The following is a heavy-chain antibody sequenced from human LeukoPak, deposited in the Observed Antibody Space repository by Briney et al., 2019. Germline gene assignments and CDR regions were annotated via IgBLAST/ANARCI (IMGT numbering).Heavy chain of an antibody. V-gene: IGHV3-53*01. Sequence: GGSLRLSCAASGFTVSSNYMSWVRQAPGKGLEWVSVIYSGGSTYYADSVKGRFTISRDNSKNTLYLQMNSLRAEDTAVYYCARAYGDYPSAPDNWFDPWGQGTLVTVSS. CDR3: ARAYGDYPSAPDNWFDP. CDR1: GFTVSSNY. D-gene: IGHD4-17*01. J-gene: IGHJ5*02. CDR2: IYSGGST.